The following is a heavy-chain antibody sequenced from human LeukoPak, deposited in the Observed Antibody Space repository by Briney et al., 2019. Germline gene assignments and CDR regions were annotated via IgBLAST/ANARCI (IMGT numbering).Heavy chain of an antibody. CDR2: IYHGGST. J-gene: IGHJ4*02. Sequence: PSETLSLTCTVSGYSISSGYYWGWIRQPPGKGLEWIGSIYHGGSTYYNPSLKSRVTISVDTSKNQFSLKLSSVTAADTAVYYCARVTLTTVTYFDYWGQGTLVTVSS. V-gene: IGHV4-38-2*02. D-gene: IGHD4-11*01. CDR1: GYSISSGYY. CDR3: ARVTLTTVTYFDY.